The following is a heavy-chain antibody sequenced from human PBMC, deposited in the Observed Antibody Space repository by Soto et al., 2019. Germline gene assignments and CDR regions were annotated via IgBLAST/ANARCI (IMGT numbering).Heavy chain of an antibody. CDR1: GFIFTTYW. J-gene: IGHJ6*02. CDR2: INQDGTRQ. D-gene: IGHD3-3*02. Sequence: EVQLVESGGGLVQPGGSLRLSCAASGFIFTTYWINWVRQAPGRGLEWVALINQDGTRQGYVDSVRGRFTISRDNAKDLVYLQMSSLTAEDTDEYYCARYISNWGNYGMDVWGQGTTVTVSS. V-gene: IGHV3-7*05. CDR3: ARYISNWGNYGMDV.